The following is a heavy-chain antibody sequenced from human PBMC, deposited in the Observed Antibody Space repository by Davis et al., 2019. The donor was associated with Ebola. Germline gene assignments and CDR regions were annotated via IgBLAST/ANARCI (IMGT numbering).Heavy chain of an antibody. V-gene: IGHV3-30-3*01. CDR3: ARALVYIALAGDFDY. D-gene: IGHD6-19*01. Sequence: SCKASGYTFTGYYMHWVRQAPGKGLEWVAVISYDGSNKYYADSVKGRFTISRDNSKNTLYLQMNSLRAEDTAVYYCARALVYIALAGDFDYWGQGTLVTVSS. CDR1: GYTFTGYY. CDR2: ISYDGSNK. J-gene: IGHJ4*02.